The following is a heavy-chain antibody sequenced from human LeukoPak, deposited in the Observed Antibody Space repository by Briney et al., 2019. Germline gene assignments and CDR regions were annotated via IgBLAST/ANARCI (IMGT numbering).Heavy chain of an antibody. V-gene: IGHV1-69*06. CDR2: IIPIFGTA. CDR3: AKGSSFWDAFDI. J-gene: IGHJ3*02. Sequence: ASVKVSCKASGGTFSSYAISWVRQAPGQGLEWMGGIIPIFGTANYAQKFQGRVTITADKSTSTAYMELSSLRSEDTAVYYCAKGSSFWDAFDIWGQGTMVTVSS. D-gene: IGHD6-13*01. CDR1: GGTFSSYA.